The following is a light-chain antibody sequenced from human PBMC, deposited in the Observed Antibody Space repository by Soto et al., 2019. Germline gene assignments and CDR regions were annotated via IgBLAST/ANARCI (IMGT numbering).Light chain of an antibody. J-gene: IGKJ3*01. CDR3: QQYYTTPFT. CDR1: QSVLYSSKNKNY. V-gene: IGKV4-1*01. CDR2: WAS. Sequence: DIVMTQSPDSLAVSLGERATINCKSSQSVLYSSKNKNYLAWYQRKPGQVPKLLIYWASTRESGVPDRFSGSGSGTDFTLTISSLQAEDVAVYYCQQYYTTPFTFGPGTKVDIK.